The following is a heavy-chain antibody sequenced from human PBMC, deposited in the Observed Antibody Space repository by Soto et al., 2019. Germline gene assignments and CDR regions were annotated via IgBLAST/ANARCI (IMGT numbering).Heavy chain of an antibody. CDR3: ARRTEYYYYGMDV. Sequence: PSETLSLTCTVSGGSISSSNYYWGWIRQPPGKGLEWIGSIYYSGSTYYNPSLKSRVTISVDTSKNQFSLKLSSVTAADTAVYYCARRTEYYYYGMDVWGQGTTVTVS. V-gene: IGHV4-39*01. J-gene: IGHJ6*02. CDR1: GGSISSSNYY. CDR2: IYYSGST. D-gene: IGHD4-17*01.